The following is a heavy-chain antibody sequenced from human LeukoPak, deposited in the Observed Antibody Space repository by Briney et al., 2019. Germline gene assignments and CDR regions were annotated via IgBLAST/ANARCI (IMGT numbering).Heavy chain of an antibody. Sequence: EGSLRLSCAASGFTFSSYAMSWVRQAPGKGLEWVSAISGSGGSTYYADSVKGRFTISRDNSKNTLYLQMNSLRAEDTAVYYCAKVLLNYYDSSGYFDYWGQGTLVTVSS. D-gene: IGHD3-22*01. V-gene: IGHV3-23*01. CDR2: ISGSGGST. J-gene: IGHJ4*02. CDR3: AKVLLNYYDSSGYFDY. CDR1: GFTFSSYA.